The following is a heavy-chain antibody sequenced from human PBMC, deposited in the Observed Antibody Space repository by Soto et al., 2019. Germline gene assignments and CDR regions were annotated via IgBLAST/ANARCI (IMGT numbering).Heavy chain of an antibody. D-gene: IGHD2-21*02. J-gene: IGHJ6*02. V-gene: IGHV4-4*02. CDR3: VRDADETAIVPAPWLV. CDR2: IYHSGST. Sequence: KASETLSLTCAVSGGSIGSSHWWGWVRQAPGKGLEWIGEIYHSGSTNYNPSLKSRITMSVDKSKNQFSVNLSSVTAADTAVYYCVRDADETAIVPAPWLVWGRGTMVTVSS. CDR1: GGSIGSSHW.